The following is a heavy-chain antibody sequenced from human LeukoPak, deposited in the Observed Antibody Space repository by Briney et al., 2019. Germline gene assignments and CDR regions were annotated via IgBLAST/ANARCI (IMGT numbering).Heavy chain of an antibody. V-gene: IGHV1-24*01. CDR1: GYTFTSYY. Sequence: APVKVSCKASGYTFTSYYMHWVRQAPGKGLEWMGCFDPEDGETIYAQKFQGRVTMTEDTSTDTVYMELSSLRSEDTAVYYCATAHMVRGVSWFDPWGQGTLVTVSS. CDR3: ATAHMVRGVSWFDP. J-gene: IGHJ5*02. D-gene: IGHD3-10*01. CDR2: FDPEDGET.